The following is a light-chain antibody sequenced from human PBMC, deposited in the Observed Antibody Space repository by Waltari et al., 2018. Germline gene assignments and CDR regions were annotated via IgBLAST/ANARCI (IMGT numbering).Light chain of an antibody. Sequence: IVVTQSPAALSLSPGERATLSCRASQTISTYLAWYQQKPGQAPRLLIYDASKRAPAIPVRFSGSGYGTDFTLTISSLEPEDFAVYYCQQRFTWPPFTFGGGTKIEIK. V-gene: IGKV3-11*01. J-gene: IGKJ4*01. CDR3: QQRFTWPPFT. CDR1: QTISTY. CDR2: DAS.